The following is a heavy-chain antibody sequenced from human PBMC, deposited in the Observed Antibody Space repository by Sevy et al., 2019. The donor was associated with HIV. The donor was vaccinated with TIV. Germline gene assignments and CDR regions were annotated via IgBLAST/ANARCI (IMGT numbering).Heavy chain of an antibody. CDR1: GDTFTNNY. Sequence: ASVKVSCKASGDTFTNNYIHWVRQAPGQGLEWMGMVDPSAGNTTYAQKFQGRVTMTRDTSTSILYMELSSLRSEDTAVYYCVRADPDQHFDAWGQGTLVTVSS. V-gene: IGHV1-46*01. CDR3: VRADPDQHFDA. CDR2: VDPSAGNT. J-gene: IGHJ4*02.